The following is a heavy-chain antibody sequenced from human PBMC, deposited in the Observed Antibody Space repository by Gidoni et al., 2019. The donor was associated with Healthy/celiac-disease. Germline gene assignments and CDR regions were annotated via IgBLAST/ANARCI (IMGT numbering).Heavy chain of an antibody. J-gene: IGHJ6*02. CDR3: ARIPGAAPYYYYGMDV. D-gene: IGHD6-13*01. V-gene: IGHV2-70*01. CDR2: IDWDDDK. Sequence: QVTLRESGPALVKPTQTLTLTCTFSGFSLSTSGMCVSWIRQPPGKALEWLALIDWDDDKYYSTSLKTRLTISKDTSKNQVVLTMTNMDPVDTATYYCARIPGAAPYYYYGMDVWGQGTTVTVSS. CDR1: GFSLSTSGMC.